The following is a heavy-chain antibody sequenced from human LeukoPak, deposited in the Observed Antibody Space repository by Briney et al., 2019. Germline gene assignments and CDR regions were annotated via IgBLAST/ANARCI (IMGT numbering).Heavy chain of an antibody. V-gene: IGHV3-7*03. D-gene: IGHD6-19*01. Sequence: GGSLRLSCAASGFTFDNYAMHWVRQAPGKGLEWVANIKQDGSERYYVDSVKGRFTISRDNAKNSLYLQMNSLRAEDTAVYYCARRSGIAVAGAFDYWGQGTLVTVSS. CDR3: ARRSGIAVAGAFDY. CDR2: IKQDGSER. CDR1: GFTFDNYA. J-gene: IGHJ4*02.